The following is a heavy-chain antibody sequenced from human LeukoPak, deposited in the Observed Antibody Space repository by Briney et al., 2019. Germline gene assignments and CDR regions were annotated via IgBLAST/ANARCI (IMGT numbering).Heavy chain of an antibody. D-gene: IGHD2-2*03. J-gene: IGHJ4*02. Sequence: ASVKVSCKASGYTFTGYYMHWVRQAPGQGLEWMGWINPNSGGTNYAQKFQGWVTMTRDTSISTAYMELSRLRSDDTAVYYCARGEVDIVVVPAAIRGGYYFDYWGQGTLVTVSS. CDR1: GYTFTGYY. CDR3: ARGEVDIVVVPAAIRGGYYFDY. V-gene: IGHV1-2*04. CDR2: INPNSGGT.